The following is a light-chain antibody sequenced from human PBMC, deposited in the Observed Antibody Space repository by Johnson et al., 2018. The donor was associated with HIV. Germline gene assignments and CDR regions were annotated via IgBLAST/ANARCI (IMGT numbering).Light chain of an antibody. CDR1: SSNIGNNY. CDR2: DNN. J-gene: IGLJ1*01. CDR3: ETWDSSLSGV. V-gene: IGLV1-51*01. Sequence: HSVLSQPPSVSAAPGQKVTISCSGSSSNIGNNYVSWYQQLPGTAPKLLIYDNNKRPSGIPDRFSGSKPGTSATLGITGLQTGDEADYYCETWDSSLSGVFGTGTKVTVL.